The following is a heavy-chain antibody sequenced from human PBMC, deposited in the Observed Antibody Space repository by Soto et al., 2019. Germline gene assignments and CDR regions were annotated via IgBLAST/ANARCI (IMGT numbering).Heavy chain of an antibody. CDR3: AREDNGAFNAFDI. V-gene: IGHV6-1*01. Sequence: PSQTLSLTCAISGDSVSSNSAAWNWIRQSPSRGLEWLGRTYFRARWYNDYAVSLKSRLTINPDTSKNQFSLQLTSVAPADTAVYYCAREDNGAFNAFDIWGQGTMVTVS. CDR2: TYFRARWYN. CDR1: GDSVSSNSAA. J-gene: IGHJ3*02. D-gene: IGHD4-17*01.